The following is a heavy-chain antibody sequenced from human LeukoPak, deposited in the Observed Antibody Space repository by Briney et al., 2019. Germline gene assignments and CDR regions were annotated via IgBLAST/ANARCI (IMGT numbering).Heavy chain of an antibody. Sequence: SETLSLTCTVSGGSISSYYWSWIRQPPGKGLEWIGYIYYSGSTNYNPSLKSRVTISVDTSKNQFSLKLSSVTAADTAVYYCARVRTFGVREYYFDYWGQGTLVTVSS. J-gene: IGHJ4*02. D-gene: IGHD3-3*01. CDR1: GGSISSYY. CDR3: ARVRTFGVREYYFDY. CDR2: IYYSGST. V-gene: IGHV4-59*08.